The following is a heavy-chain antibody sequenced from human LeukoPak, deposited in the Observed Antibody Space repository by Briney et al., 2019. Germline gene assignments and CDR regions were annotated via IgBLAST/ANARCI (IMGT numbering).Heavy chain of an antibody. CDR1: GYIFTGYG. J-gene: IGHJ4*02. CDR3: ARGAGAVYYYDTSGYYEY. Sequence: ASVKVSCKASGYIFTGYGMHWVRQAPGQGLEWMGWINPNSGGTKYAQKFQGRAAMTRDTSISTAYMELSRLRSDDTAVYYCARGAGAVYYYDTSGYYEYWGQGTVVTVSS. D-gene: IGHD3-22*01. V-gene: IGHV1-2*02. CDR2: INPNSGGT.